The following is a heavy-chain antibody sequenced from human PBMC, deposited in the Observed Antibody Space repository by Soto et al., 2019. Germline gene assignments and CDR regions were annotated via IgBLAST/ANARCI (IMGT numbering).Heavy chain of an antibody. J-gene: IGHJ6*02. CDR2: IRSKAYGGTT. CDR1: GFTFGDYA. Sequence: GRSLRLSCTASGFTFGDYAMSWVRQAPGKGLEWVGFIRSKAYGGTTEYAASVKGRFTISRDDSKSIAYLQMNSLKTEDTAVYYCTRDRYSSSHYYYGMDVWGQGTTVTVSS. D-gene: IGHD6-6*01. CDR3: TRDRYSSSHYYYGMDV. V-gene: IGHV3-49*04.